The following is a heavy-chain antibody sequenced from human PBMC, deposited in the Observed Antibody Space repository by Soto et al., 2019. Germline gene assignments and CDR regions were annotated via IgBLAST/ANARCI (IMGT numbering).Heavy chain of an antibody. V-gene: IGHV3-74*01. CDR1: GFTFSSYW. CDR2: INSDGSTT. D-gene: IGHD3-22*01. Sequence: EVQLVESGGGLVQPGGSLRLSCAASGFTFSSYWMHWVRQAPGKGLVWVSRINSDGSTTTYADSVKGRFTISRDNDKKKPFMQMNSLRAEDTAVYYCARPRYDGSGTPFDYWGQGTLVTVSS. J-gene: IGHJ4*02. CDR3: ARPRYDGSGTPFDY.